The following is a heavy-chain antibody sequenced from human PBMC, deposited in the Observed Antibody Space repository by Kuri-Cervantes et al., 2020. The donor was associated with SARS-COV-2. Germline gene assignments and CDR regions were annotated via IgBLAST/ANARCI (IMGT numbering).Heavy chain of an antibody. D-gene: IGHD3-3*01. J-gene: IGHJ4*02. CDR3: ARGRLRFLEWLAYYFDY. V-gene: IGHV1-2*02. CDR2: INPNSGGT. CDR1: GYTFTGYY. Sequence: ASVKVSCKASGYTFTGYYMHWVRQAPGQGLEWMGWINPNSGGTNYAQKFQGRVTMTRDTSISTAYMELSGLRSDDTAVYYCARGRLRFLEWLAYYFDYWGQGTLVTVSS.